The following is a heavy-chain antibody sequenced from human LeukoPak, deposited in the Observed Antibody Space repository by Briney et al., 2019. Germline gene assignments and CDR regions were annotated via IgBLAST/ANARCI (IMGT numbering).Heavy chain of an antibody. CDR2: IYPGDSDA. J-gene: IGHJ4*02. D-gene: IGHD4-11*01. CDR3: ARRGLQYNFGDGTDY. Sequence: GESLKISCKGSGYSFTSWWIGWVRQMPGKGLEWMGIIYPGDSDARYSPSFQGQVTISADKSISTAYLQWSSLKASDTAMYYCARRGLQYNFGDGTDYWGQGTLATVSS. CDR1: GYSFTSWW. V-gene: IGHV5-51*01.